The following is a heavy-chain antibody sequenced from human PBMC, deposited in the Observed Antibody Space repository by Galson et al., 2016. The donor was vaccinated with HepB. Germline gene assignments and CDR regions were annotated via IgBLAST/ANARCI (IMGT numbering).Heavy chain of an antibody. D-gene: IGHD3-10*01. CDR2: ISSDGSTT. V-gene: IGHV3-74*01. Sequence: SLRLSCAASGFTFSLYWMHWVRQAPGKGLVWVSRISSDGSTTNYADSVKGRFTISRDNAKNNLYLQMNSLRAEDTAVYYCGREFGAPETYYHYYGMDVWGQGTTVTVSS. J-gene: IGHJ6*02. CDR3: GREFGAPETYYHYYGMDV. CDR1: GFTFSLYW.